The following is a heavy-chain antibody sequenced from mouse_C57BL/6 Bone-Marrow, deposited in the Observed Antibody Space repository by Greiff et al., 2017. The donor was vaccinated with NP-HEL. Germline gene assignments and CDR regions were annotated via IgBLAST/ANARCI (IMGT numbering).Heavy chain of an antibody. CDR3: ARSRYGSS. CDR2: IYPRSGNT. J-gene: IGHJ4*01. CDR1: GYTFTSYG. D-gene: IGHD1-1*01. V-gene: IGHV1-81*01. Sequence: QVQLKQSGAELARPGASVKLSCKASGYTFTSYGISWVKQRTGQGLEWIGEIYPRSGNTYYNEKFKGKATLTPAKSSSTAYMQLRSLTSADSAVSFCARSRYGSSWGKGTSVTVSS.